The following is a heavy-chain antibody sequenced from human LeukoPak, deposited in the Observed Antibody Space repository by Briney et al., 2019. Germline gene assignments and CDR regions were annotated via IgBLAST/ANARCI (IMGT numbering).Heavy chain of an antibody. D-gene: IGHD2-15*01. CDR3: ARKPRINCSGGSCRTRGAFDI. CDR2: INHSGST. CDR1: GGSFSGYY. V-gene: IGHV4-34*01. Sequence: SETLSLTCAVYGGSFSGYYWSWIRQPPGKGLEWIGEINHSGSTNYNPSLKSRVTISVDTSKNQFSLKLSSVTAADTAVYYCARKPRINCSGGSCRTRGAFDIWGQGTMVTVSS. J-gene: IGHJ3*02.